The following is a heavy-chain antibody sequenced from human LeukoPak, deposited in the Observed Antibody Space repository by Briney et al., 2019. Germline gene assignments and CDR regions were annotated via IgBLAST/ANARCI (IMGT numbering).Heavy chain of an antibody. CDR2: IYSGGST. J-gene: IGHJ4*02. V-gene: IGHV3-53*01. CDR1: GFTFSSYA. Sequence: AGGSPRLSCAASGFTFSSYAMSWVRQAPGKGLEWVSVIYSGGSTYYADSVKGRFTISRDNSKNTLYLQMNSLRAEDTAVYYCASGGVAAYDYWGQGTLVTVSS. D-gene: IGHD6-13*01. CDR3: ASGGVAAYDY.